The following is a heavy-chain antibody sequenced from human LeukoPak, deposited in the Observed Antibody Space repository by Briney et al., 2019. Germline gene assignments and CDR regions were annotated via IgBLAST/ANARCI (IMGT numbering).Heavy chain of an antibody. CDR3: AKDPRPVMVRGVIDY. Sequence: GGSLRLSCAASGFTFSSYGMHWVRQAPGKGLEWVAVISYDGSNKYYADSVKGRFTISRDNSKNTLYLQMNSLRAEDTAVYYCAKDPRPVMVRGVIDYWGQGTLVTVSS. CDR1: GFTFSSYG. J-gene: IGHJ4*02. CDR2: ISYDGSNK. V-gene: IGHV3-30*18. D-gene: IGHD3-10*01.